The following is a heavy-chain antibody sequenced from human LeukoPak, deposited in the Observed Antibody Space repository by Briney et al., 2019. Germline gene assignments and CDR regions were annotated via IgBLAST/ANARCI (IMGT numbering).Heavy chain of an antibody. J-gene: IGHJ4*02. CDR3: ARGVGAAAGPSDY. CDR1: GFTFSSYE. Sequence: PGGSLRLSCAASGFTFSSYEMNWVRQAPGKGLEWVSYISSSGSTIYYADSVKGRFTISRDNAKNSLYLQMNSLRAEDTALYHCARGVGAAAGPSDYWGQGTLVTVSS. D-gene: IGHD6-13*01. CDR2: ISSSGSTI. V-gene: IGHV3-48*03.